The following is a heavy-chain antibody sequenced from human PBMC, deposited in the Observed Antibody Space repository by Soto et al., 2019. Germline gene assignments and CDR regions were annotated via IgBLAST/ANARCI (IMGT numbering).Heavy chain of an antibody. D-gene: IGHD2-21*02. CDR2: IYYSGGT. V-gene: IGHV4-31*03. CDR1: GGSISSGGYY. Sequence: SETLSLTCTVSGGSISSGGYYWSWIRQHPGKGLEWIGYIYYSGGTYFNPSLKSRITISVHTSKNHFSLKLSSVTAADTAVYYRARLMPATAITYYFDYWGQGTLVTVSS. CDR3: ARLMPATAITYYFDY. J-gene: IGHJ4*02.